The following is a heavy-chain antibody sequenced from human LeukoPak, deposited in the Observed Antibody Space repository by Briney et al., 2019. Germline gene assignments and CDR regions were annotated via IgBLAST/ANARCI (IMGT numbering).Heavy chain of an antibody. D-gene: IGHD2-15*01. Sequence: GPSLRLSCAASGFTFSRYAMSWVRQAPGKGLEWVSTISVGGDNTYYADSVKGRFTISRDNSKNTLYVQMNSLRAEDTAVYFCAKLVVVASTPFDFWGQGTLVTVSS. CDR1: GFTFSRYA. J-gene: IGHJ4*02. V-gene: IGHV3-23*01. CDR2: ISVGGDNT. CDR3: AKLVVVASTPFDF.